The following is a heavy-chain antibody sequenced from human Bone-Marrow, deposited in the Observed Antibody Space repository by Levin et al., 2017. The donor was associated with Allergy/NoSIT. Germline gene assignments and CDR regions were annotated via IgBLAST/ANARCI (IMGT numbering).Heavy chain of an antibody. CDR2: MNPNSGNT. CDR1: GYTFTSYD. CDR3: ARGPIAVAGDPRKLASNWYFDL. Sequence: GESLKISCKASGYTFTSYDINWVRQATGQGLEWMGWMNPNSGNTGYAQKFQGRVTMTRNTSISTAYMELSSLRSEDTAVYYWARGPIAVAGDPRKLASNWYFDLWGRGTLVTVSS. D-gene: IGHD6-19*01. V-gene: IGHV1-8*01. J-gene: IGHJ2*01.